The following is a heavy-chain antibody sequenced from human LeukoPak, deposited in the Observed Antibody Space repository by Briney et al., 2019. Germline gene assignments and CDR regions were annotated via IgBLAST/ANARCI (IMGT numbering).Heavy chain of an antibody. V-gene: IGHV3-20*04. D-gene: IGHD3-16*01. CDR2: INWNGGST. CDR3: ARVFLSSDDYVWGSFLGFDY. J-gene: IGHJ4*02. Sequence: RPGGSLRLSCAASGFTFDDYGMSWVRQAPGKGLEWVSGINWNGGSTGYADSVKGRFTISRDNAKNSLYLQMNSLRAEDTALYYCARVFLSSDDYVWGSFLGFDYWGQGTLVTASS. CDR1: GFTFDDYG.